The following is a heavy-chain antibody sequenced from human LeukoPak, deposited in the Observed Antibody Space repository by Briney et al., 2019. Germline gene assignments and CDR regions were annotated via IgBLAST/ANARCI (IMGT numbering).Heavy chain of an antibody. CDR3: ARDGTIVDTAMVTIYYGMDV. D-gene: IGHD5-18*01. Sequence: SVKVSCKASGGTFSSYAISWVRQAPGQGLEWMGGIIPISGTANYAQKFQGRVTITADESTSTAYMELSSLRSEDTAVYYCARDGTIVDTAMVTIYYGMDVWGQGTTVTVSS. CDR1: GGTFSSYA. V-gene: IGHV1-69*01. CDR2: IIPISGTA. J-gene: IGHJ6*02.